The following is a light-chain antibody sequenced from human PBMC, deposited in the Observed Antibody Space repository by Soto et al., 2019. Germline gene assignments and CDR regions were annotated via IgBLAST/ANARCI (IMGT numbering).Light chain of an antibody. CDR2: KVS. J-gene: IGKJ1*01. Sequence: DVVMTQSPLSLPVTLGQPASISCRSSQSLVYSDGNTYLDWFQQRPGPSPRRLIYKVSNRDSGVQDRFSGSGSGTDFTLKISRVEAEDVGVYYCMKGTHWPRTFGQGTKVEIK. CDR3: MKGTHWPRT. CDR1: QSLVYSDGNTY. V-gene: IGKV2-30*01.